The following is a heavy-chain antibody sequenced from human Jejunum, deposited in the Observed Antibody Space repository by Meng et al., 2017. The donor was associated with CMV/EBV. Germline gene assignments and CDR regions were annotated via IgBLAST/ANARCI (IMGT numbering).Heavy chain of an antibody. CDR3: ATFEYFAY. CDR1: GGSVSRTSYY. V-gene: IGHV4-39*07. CDR2: IYHEEST. D-gene: IGHD2/OR15-2a*01. J-gene: IGHJ4*02. Sequence: TCTGLGGSVSRTSYYWGWSRPPAGTGLEWIVTIYHEESTYYNPYLKSRVTISVDTSKNQFSLKLSSVTAADTAVYFCATFEYFAYWGQGTGVTVSS.